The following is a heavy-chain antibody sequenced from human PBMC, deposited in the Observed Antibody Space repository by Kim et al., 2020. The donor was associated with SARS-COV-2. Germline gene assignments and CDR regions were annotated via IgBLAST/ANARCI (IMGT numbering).Heavy chain of an antibody. J-gene: IGHJ5*02. V-gene: IGHV4-30-2*05. CDR3: ARESITGTTGWFDP. Sequence: QSLKSRVTISVDTSKNQFSLKLSSVTAADTAVYYCARESITGTTGWFDPWGQGTLVTVSS. D-gene: IGHD1-7*01.